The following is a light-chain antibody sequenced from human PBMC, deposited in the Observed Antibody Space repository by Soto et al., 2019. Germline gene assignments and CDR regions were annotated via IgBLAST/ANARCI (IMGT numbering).Light chain of an antibody. CDR3: QQYSSFSRT. Sequence: DIQMTQSPSSLSASVGDRVTITCRASQSISIYLNWYQQKPGKAPELLIYDASTLESGVPSRFSGSGSGTEFSLTISSLQPDDFATFYCQQYSSFSRTFGQGTKVDIK. CDR2: DAS. J-gene: IGKJ1*01. CDR1: QSISIY. V-gene: IGKV1-5*01.